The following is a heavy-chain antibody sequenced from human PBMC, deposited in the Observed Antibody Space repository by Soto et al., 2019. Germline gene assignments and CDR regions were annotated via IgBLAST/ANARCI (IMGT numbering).Heavy chain of an antibody. CDR2: VYYSGTT. CDR3: ARTTAVPNTLRSRYFFDY. CDR1: GGSVSDKTYY. D-gene: IGHD4-17*01. J-gene: IGHJ4*02. V-gene: IGHV4-61*01. Sequence: SETLSLTCSVSGGSVSDKTYYWSWIRQPPGTRLEWIGYVYYSGTTNYNPSLKSRVTISVDLSKNRFSLRLSAVTTADKALYYCARTTAVPNTLRSRYFFDYWGQGTRVTVSS.